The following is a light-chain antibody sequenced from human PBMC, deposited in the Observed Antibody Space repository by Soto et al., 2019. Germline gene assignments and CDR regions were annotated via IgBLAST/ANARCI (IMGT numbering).Light chain of an antibody. Sequence: DIQMTQSPSSLSASVGDRVTITCRASQGISNYLAWYQQKPGKVPKLLIYAASTLQSGVPSRFSGSGSGTDFTRTISSLQPEDVATEYGQKYNSAPWTFGQGTKVEIK. CDR1: QGISNY. V-gene: IGKV1-27*01. CDR3: QKYNSAPWT. J-gene: IGKJ1*01. CDR2: AAS.